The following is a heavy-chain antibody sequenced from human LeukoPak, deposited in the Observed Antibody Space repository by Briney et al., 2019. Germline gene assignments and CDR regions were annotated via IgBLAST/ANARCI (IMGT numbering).Heavy chain of an antibody. CDR2: IHTAGST. Sequence: GGSLRLSCAASGFSVSGNYMSWVRQAPGKGLEWVSFIHTAGSTFYADSVKGRFTISRDNSKNTLYLQMNSLRAEDTAMYYCARGYCSGDSCSKFDYWGQGTLVTVSS. V-gene: IGHV3-53*01. D-gene: IGHD2-15*01. CDR3: ARGYCSGDSCSKFDY. J-gene: IGHJ4*02. CDR1: GFSVSGNY.